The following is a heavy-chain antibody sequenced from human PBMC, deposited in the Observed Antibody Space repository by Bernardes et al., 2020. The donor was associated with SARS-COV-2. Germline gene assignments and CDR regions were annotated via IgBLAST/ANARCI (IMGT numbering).Heavy chain of an antibody. J-gene: IGHJ6*02. Sequence: ASVKVSCKASGYTFTGYYMHWVRQAPGQGLEWMGWINPNSGGTNYAQKFQGWVTMTRDTSISTAYIQLSRLRSDDTAVYYCARELLYERGYCSSTSCPVHGMDVWGQGTTVTVSS. CDR3: ARELLYERGYCSSTSCPVHGMDV. CDR2: INPNSGGT. CDR1: GYTFTGYY. V-gene: IGHV1-2*04. D-gene: IGHD2-2*01.